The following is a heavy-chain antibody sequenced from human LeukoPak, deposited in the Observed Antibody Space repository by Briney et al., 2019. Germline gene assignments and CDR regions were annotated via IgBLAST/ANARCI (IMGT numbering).Heavy chain of an antibody. CDR2: ISDSGGTT. V-gene: IGHV3-23*01. J-gene: IGHJ4*02. D-gene: IGHD2-2*02. CDR3: AKARSGSSSSCYNY. Sequence: GGSLRLSCAASGFTFRNYSMNWVRQAPGKGLEWFSGISDSGGTTDYADSVKGRFAISRDNSNNTLYLQMNSLRAEDTAVYYCAKARSGSSSSCYNYWGQGTLVTVSS. CDR1: GFTFRNYS.